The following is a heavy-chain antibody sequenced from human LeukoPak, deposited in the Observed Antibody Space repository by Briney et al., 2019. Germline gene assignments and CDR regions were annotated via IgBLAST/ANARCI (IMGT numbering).Heavy chain of an antibody. Sequence: PSETLSLTCTVSGGFISIYYWRWIRQPAGKGLERIGRISTSGSTNYNPSLKSRVSMSVVTSNNQCSLKLSSVTAADTAVYYCERDRLVVAASGAGWFDPWGQGTLVTVSS. J-gene: IGHJ5*02. D-gene: IGHD2-15*01. V-gene: IGHV4-4*07. CDR2: ISTSGST. CDR1: GGFISIYY. CDR3: ERDRLVVAASGAGWFDP.